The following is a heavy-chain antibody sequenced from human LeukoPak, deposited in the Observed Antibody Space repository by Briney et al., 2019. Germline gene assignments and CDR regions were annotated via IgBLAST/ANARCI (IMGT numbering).Heavy chain of an antibody. V-gene: IGHV3-23*01. CDR3: AKVARSGTNWFDP. Sequence: GGSLRLSCAASGFTFSSYAMTWVRQAPGKGLDWVSAISGSGGSTYCADSVKGRFTISRDNSKNTLYLQMNSLRAEDTAVYYCAKVARSGTNWFDPWGQGTLVTVSS. CDR2: ISGSGGST. J-gene: IGHJ5*02. CDR1: GFTFSSYA.